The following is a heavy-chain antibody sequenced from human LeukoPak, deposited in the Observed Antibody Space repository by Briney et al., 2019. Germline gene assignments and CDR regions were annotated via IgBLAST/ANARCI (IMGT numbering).Heavy chain of an antibody. CDR2: IYYSGST. V-gene: IGHV4-31*03. J-gene: IGHJ4*02. CDR3: ASLLLRKYYFDY. Sequence: PSGTLSLTCTVSGGSISSGGYYWSWIRQHPGKGLEWIGYIYYSGSTYYNPSLKSRVTISVDTSKNQFSLKLSSVTAADTAVYYCASLLLRKYYFDYWGQGTLVTVSS. CDR1: GGSISSGGYY. D-gene: IGHD3-22*01.